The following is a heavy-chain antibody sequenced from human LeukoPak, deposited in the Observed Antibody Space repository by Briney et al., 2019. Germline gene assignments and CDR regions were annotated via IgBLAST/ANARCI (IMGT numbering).Heavy chain of an antibody. CDR1: GGSFSGYY. J-gene: IGHJ1*01. CDR2: INHSGST. CDR3: ARGQRIAAAGTRYFQH. Sequence: SETLSLTCAVYGGSFSGYYWSWLRQPPGKGLEWIGEINHSGSTNYNPSLKSRVTISVDTSKNQFSLKLSSVTAADTAVYYCARGQRIAAAGTRYFQHWGQGTLVTVSS. D-gene: IGHD6-13*01. V-gene: IGHV4-34*01.